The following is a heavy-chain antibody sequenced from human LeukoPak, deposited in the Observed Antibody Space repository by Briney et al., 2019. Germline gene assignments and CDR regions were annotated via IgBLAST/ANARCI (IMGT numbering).Heavy chain of an antibody. CDR3: ARSHYYDSSSFYYYYGLDV. V-gene: IGHV3-74*01. CDR1: GFTFSSYW. Sequence: GGSLRLSCAASGFTFSSYWMHWVRQGPGKGLVWVSRVNSDGSSTRYADSVKGRFTISRDNAKNTLYLQMGSLRAEDTAVYYCARSHYYDSSSFYYYYGLDVWGQGTTVAVSS. D-gene: IGHD3-22*01. J-gene: IGHJ6*02. CDR2: VNSDGSST.